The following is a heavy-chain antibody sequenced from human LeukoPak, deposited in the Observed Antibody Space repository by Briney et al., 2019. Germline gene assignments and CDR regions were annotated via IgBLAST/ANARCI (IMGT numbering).Heavy chain of an antibody. CDR3: VRGRDYVGVAASLDL. J-gene: IGHJ5*02. CDR2: ISSRSITI. V-gene: IGHV3-11*01. D-gene: IGHD4-17*01. CDR1: GFNFSDYY. Sequence: GGSLRLSCVASGFNFSDYYMSWIRLTPGKGLEWVSYISSRSITIYYVDPVKGRFAISRDDAKNSLSLQMNNLRAEDTALYYCVRGRDYVGVAASLDLWGRGTLVTVS.